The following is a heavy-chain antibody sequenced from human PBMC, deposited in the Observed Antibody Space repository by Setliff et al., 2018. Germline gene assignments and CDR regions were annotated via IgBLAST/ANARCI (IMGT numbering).Heavy chain of an antibody. CDR2: IYTSGST. Sequence: SETLSLTCTVSGGSVNSGYDNWNWLRQPAGKGLEYIGHIYTSGSTSYNPSLKSRVTMSIDTSKKQFSLRLTSVSAADTAVYYCARLRKSTPHWYFDLWGRGTLVTVSS. J-gene: IGHJ2*01. CDR3: ARLRKSTPHWYFDL. V-gene: IGHV4-61*10. CDR1: GGSVNSGYDN.